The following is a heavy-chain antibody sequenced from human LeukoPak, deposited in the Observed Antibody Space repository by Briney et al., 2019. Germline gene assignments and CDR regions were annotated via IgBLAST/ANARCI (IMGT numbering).Heavy chain of an antibody. Sequence: PGRSLRLSCAASGFTFGTYGMHWVRQAPGKGLEWVAVISYDGENKYYADSVKGRFTISRDNSKITLYLQMNSLRAEDTAVYYCAKGVCGTTSWMDVWGRGTTVSVSS. CDR1: GFTFGTYG. J-gene: IGHJ6*02. CDR3: AKGVCGTTSWMDV. V-gene: IGHV3-30*18. D-gene: IGHD2-2*01. CDR2: ISYDGENK.